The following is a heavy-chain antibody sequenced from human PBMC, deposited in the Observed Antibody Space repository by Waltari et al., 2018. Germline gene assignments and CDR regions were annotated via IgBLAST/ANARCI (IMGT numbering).Heavy chain of an antibody. Sequence: QVQLVESGGALVKPGGSLRLSCPASGFTFSDYYMTWVRQAPGKGLEWISYISNTGNTIYSAESVRGRFFISRDNAQNSLFLQMNSLSAEDTAVYYCAREYGLRGTTLTTGYWGQGTLVTVSS. CDR2: ISNTGNTI. V-gene: IGHV3-11*01. D-gene: IGHD4-4*01. CDR1: GFTFSDYY. CDR3: AREYGLRGTTLTTGY. J-gene: IGHJ4*02.